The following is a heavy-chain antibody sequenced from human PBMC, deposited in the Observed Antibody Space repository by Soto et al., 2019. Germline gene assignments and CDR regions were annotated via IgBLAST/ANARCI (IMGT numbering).Heavy chain of an antibody. CDR3: ARGGYCSSTSCYGYYYYMDV. CDR2: ISSSSSTI. D-gene: IGHD2-2*01. V-gene: IGHV3-48*01. Sequence: EVQLVESGGGLVQPGGSLRLSCAASGFTFSSYSMNWVRQAPGKGLEWVSYISSSSSTIYYADSVKDRFTISRDNAKNSLYLQMNSLRAEDTAVYYCARGGYCSSTSCYGYYYYMDVWGKGTTVTVSS. J-gene: IGHJ6*03. CDR1: GFTFSSYS.